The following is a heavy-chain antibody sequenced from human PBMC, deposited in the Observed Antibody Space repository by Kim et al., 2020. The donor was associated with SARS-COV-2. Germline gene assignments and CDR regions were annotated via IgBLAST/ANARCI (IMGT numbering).Heavy chain of an antibody. CDR3: AKNLVVVPTDSDAFDI. D-gene: IGHD3-22*01. Sequence: GGSLRLSCAASGFTFSSYAMSWVRQAPGKGLEWVSVISGSGGSTYYADSVKGRFTISRDNSKNTLSLQTNSLKAEDTAVYYCAKNLVVVPTDSDAFDIWGQPTMVTVSS. CDR1: GFTFSSYA. J-gene: IGHJ3*02. CDR2: ISGSGGST. V-gene: IGHV3-23*01.